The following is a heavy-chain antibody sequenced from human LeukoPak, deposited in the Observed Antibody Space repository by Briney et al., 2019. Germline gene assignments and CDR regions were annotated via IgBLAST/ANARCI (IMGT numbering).Heavy chain of an antibody. CDR2: ITGNGGTT. CDR3: AKHRAPGIAVAGLYFDY. V-gene: IGHV3-23*01. CDR1: GFTFSSYS. D-gene: IGHD6-19*01. J-gene: IGHJ4*02. Sequence: PGGSLRLSCAASGFTFSSYSMNWVRQAPGKGLEWVSGITGNGGTTYYADSVKGRFTISRDNSKNTLYLQMNSLRAEDTAVYYCAKHRAPGIAVAGLYFDYWGQGALVTVSS.